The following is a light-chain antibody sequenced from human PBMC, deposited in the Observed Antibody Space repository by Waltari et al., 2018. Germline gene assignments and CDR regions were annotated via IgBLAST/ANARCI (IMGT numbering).Light chain of an antibody. Sequence: SYELTQPPSVSVSPGQTARITCSGDALPKKYAYWYQHKSGQAPVLVSYEDSKRHSGIPERFSGSSSGTMATLTISGAQVEDEADYYCYSTDSSGNLLWVFGGGTKLTVL. CDR3: YSTDSSGNLLWV. V-gene: IGLV3-10*01. CDR1: ALPKKY. CDR2: EDS. J-gene: IGLJ3*02.